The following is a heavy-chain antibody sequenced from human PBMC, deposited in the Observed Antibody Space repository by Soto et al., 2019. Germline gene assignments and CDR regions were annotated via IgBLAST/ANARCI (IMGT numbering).Heavy chain of an antibody. CDR3: ARGDYGDYEYYYYYMDV. V-gene: IGHV3-48*01. CDR2: ISSSSSNI. Sequence: GGSLRLSCAASGFTFSSYSMNWVRQAPGKGLEWVSYISSSSSNIYYADSVKGRFTISRDNAKNSLYLQMNSLRAEDTAVYYCARGDYGDYEYYYYYMDVWGKGTTVTVSS. CDR1: GFTFSSYS. D-gene: IGHD4-17*01. J-gene: IGHJ6*03.